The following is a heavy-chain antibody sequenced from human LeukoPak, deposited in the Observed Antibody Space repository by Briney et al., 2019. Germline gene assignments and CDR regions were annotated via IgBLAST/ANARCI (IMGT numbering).Heavy chain of an antibody. V-gene: IGHV3-49*03. Sequence: GGSLRLSCTASGFTFGDDAWSWFRQAPGKGLEWICFIRKKGYGETTDYAASVRGRFTISRDDAKSITYLQMNSLKTEDTALYYCSRGLHDYGDSNYYFDQWGRGTLVTVSS. CDR2: IRKKGYGETT. CDR3: SRGLHDYGDSNYYFDQ. D-gene: IGHD4-17*01. J-gene: IGHJ4*02. CDR1: GFTFGDDA.